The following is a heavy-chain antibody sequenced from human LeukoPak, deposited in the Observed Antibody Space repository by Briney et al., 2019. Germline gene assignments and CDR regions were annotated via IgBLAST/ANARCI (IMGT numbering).Heavy chain of an antibody. D-gene: IGHD6-19*01. V-gene: IGHV1-69*01. CDR3: ARDRYSSGWYLYDAFDI. CDR1: GGTFSSYA. CDR2: IIPIFGTA. J-gene: IGHJ3*02. Sequence: GASVKVSCKASGGTFSSYAISWVRQAPGQGLEWMGGIIPIFGTANYAQKFQGRVTITADESTSTAYMELSSLRSEDTAVYYCARDRYSSGWYLYDAFDIWGQGTMVTVSS.